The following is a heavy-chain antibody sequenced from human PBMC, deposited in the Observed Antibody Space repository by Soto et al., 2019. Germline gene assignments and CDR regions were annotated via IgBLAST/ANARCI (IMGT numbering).Heavy chain of an antibody. Sequence: SETLSLTCTVSGCSISSGYDYLSWIRQPPGKGLEWIGYIYYSGSTYYNPSLKSRVTISVDTSKNQFSLKLSSVTAADTAVYYCARDRSGYPLGDDAFDIWGQGTMVTVSS. CDR2: IYYSGST. CDR1: GCSISSGYDY. V-gene: IGHV4-30-4*01. CDR3: ARDRSGYPLGDDAFDI. J-gene: IGHJ3*02. D-gene: IGHD3-22*01.